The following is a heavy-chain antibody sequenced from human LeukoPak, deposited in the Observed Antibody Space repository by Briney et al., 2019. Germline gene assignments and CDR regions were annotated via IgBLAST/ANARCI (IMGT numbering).Heavy chain of an antibody. V-gene: IGHV3-15*07. J-gene: IGHJ4*02. CDR3: TTGYTSASHDAY. D-gene: IGHD2-15*01. CDR1: GFTFSDAW. Sequence: GGSLRLSCAASGFTFSDAWMHWVRQAPGKGLEWVGLIKRRADGGTSNYAAPVKGRFAISRDDSEDTLFLQMDSLKSEDTGVYYCTTGYTSASHDAYWGQGTLVTVSS. CDR2: IKRRADGGTS.